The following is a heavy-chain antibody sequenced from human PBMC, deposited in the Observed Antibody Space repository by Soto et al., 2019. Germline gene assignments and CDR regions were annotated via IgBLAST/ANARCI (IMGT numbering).Heavy chain of an antibody. CDR3: AHPSGGYGSGTYSPYAMDV. CDR2: INWDDDK. V-gene: IGHV2-5*02. Sequence: GLDLEWLALINWDDDKRYSPSLKSRLTITKDTSKNQVVLTMTNMDPVDTATYYCAHPSGGYGSGTYSPYAMDVWGQGTTVTVSS. J-gene: IGHJ6*02. D-gene: IGHD3-10*01.